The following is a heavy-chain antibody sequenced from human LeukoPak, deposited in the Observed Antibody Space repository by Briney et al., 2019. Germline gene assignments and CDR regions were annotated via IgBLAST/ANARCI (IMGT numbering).Heavy chain of an antibody. CDR1: GFTFSNCG. Sequence: PGGSLRLSCAASGFTFSNCGMHWVRQAPGKGLEWVSSISSTSSHIYYADSVKGRFTISRDNAKNSLYLQMNSLRVEDTAVYYCARAAAAGTLLNYFGMDVWGQGTTVTVSS. CDR3: ARAAAAGTLLNYFGMDV. CDR2: ISSTSSHI. D-gene: IGHD6-13*01. J-gene: IGHJ6*02. V-gene: IGHV3-21*01.